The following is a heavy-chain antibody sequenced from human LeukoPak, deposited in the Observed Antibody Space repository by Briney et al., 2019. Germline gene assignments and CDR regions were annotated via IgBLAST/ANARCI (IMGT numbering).Heavy chain of an antibody. V-gene: IGHV3-23*01. D-gene: IGHD6-19*01. J-gene: IGHJ4*02. CDR1: GFTFSSYA. Sequence: GGSLRLSCAASGFTFSSYAMSWVRQAPGKGLEWVSPISGSGGSTYYAASVRGRFTISRDNSKNTLYLQMNSLRAEDTAVYYCATSPFSSGWYLFDYWGQGTLVSVCS. CDR2: ISGSGGST. CDR3: ATSPFSSGWYLFDY.